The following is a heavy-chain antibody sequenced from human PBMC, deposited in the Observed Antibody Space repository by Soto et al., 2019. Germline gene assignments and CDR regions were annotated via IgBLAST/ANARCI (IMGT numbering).Heavy chain of an antibody. D-gene: IGHD3-9*01. Sequence: SETLSLTCTVSGVSVSSGDYYRSWIRQPPGKGLEWIGYIYYTGRTYYNPSLKSRVIISVDTSKNQFSLKLSSVTAAEKAVYYCARAHYDILTGYPTHAFDIGGQGTMVTVSS. V-gene: IGHV4-30-4*01. CDR2: IYYTGRT. CDR3: ARAHYDILTGYPTHAFDI. J-gene: IGHJ3*02. CDR1: GVSVSSGDYY.